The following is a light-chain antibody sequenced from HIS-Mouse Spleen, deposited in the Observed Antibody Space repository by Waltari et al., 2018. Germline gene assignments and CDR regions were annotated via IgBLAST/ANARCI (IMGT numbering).Light chain of an antibody. CDR1: LSVLYSSNNKNY. CDR2: WAS. J-gene: IGKJ2*01. CDR3: QQYYSTPYT. Sequence: DIVITKSHDPLALSLGEWASITCKSSLSVLYSSNNKNYLAWYQQKPGQPPKLLIYWASTRESGVPDRFSGSGSGTDFTLTISSLQAEDVAVYYCQQYYSTPYTFGQGTKLEIK. V-gene: IGKV4-1*01.